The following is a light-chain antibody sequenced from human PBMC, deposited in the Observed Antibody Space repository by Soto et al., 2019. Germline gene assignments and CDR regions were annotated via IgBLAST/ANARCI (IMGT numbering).Light chain of an antibody. J-gene: IGKJ2*01. V-gene: IGKV3-11*01. CDR2: DAT. CDR1: QRITSY. CDR3: QQRSDWQYT. Sequence: EVGLTQSPATLSLSPGERATLSCRASQRITSYLAWYQQRPGQAPRLLMYDATNRASGVPARFSGSKSGTDVTLTISSLQPEDFAVYFCQQRSDWQYTFGQGTK.